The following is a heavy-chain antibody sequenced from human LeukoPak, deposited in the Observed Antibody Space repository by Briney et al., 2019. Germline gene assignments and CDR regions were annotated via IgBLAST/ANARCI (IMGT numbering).Heavy chain of an antibody. CDR3: ARGLDNYGSGSSD. Sequence: GGSLRLSCEASGFTFSNYSMNWVRQAPGKGLEWVSYIRSSSTTIYYADSVKGRFTISRDNAKNSLYLQMNSLRAEDTAVYYCARGLDNYGSGSSDWGQGTLVTVSS. J-gene: IGHJ4*02. V-gene: IGHV3-48*04. CDR1: GFTFSNYS. D-gene: IGHD3-10*01. CDR2: IRSSSTTI.